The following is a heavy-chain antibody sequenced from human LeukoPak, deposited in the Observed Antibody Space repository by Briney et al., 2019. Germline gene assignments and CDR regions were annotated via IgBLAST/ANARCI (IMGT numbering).Heavy chain of an antibody. CDR2: ISGSGRST. D-gene: IGHD3-3*01. J-gene: IGHJ5*02. CDR1: GFTFNNYA. V-gene: IGHV3-23*01. CDR3: ARGPNYDFWSGFSWFDR. Sequence: GGSLRLSCAASGFTFNNYAMSWVRQAPGKGLEWVSGISGSGRSTNYADSVKGRFTISRDNSKNTLYLQMNTLRSEDTAVYYCARGPNYDFWSGFSWFDRWGQGTLVTVSS.